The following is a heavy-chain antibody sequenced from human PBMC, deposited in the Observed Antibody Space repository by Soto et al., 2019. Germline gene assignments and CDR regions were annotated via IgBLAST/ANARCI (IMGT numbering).Heavy chain of an antibody. D-gene: IGHD1-1*01. CDR3: ARQDNWNDVPGGY. CDR2: IIPILGIA. CDR1: GGTFSSYT. V-gene: IGHV1-69*02. J-gene: IGHJ4*02. Sequence: QVQLVQSGAEVKKPGSSVKVSCKASGGTFSSYTISWVRQAPGQGLEWMGRIIPILGIANYAQKFQGRVTITADKSTRTAYMELSSLRSEDTAVYYCARQDNWNDVPGGYWGQGTLVTVSS.